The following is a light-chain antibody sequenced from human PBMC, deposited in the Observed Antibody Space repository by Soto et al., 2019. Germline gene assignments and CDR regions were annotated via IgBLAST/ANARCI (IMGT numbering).Light chain of an antibody. CDR1: QSVSSSY. J-gene: IGKJ3*01. CDR2: GAS. CDR3: QQYGSSLFS. Sequence: EIVLTQSPGTLSLSPGERATLSCRASQSVSSSYLAWYQQKPGQAPRLLIYGASSRATVIPDRFSGSGSGTDFTLTISSLEPEDFAVYYCQQYGSSLFSFGPGTKVDIK. V-gene: IGKV3-20*01.